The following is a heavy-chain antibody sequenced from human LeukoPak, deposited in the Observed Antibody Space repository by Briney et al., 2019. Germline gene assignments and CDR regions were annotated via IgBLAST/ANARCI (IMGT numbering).Heavy chain of an antibody. Sequence: GGSLRLSCGASGFTLSSCAMSWVRQAPGQGLEWVTAIGSSGGTTYYADSVKGRFTISRDDSKNTLNLQMNSLRVEDTAVYYCAALSYDFWSGINWFDPWGQGTLVTVSP. CDR3: AALSYDFWSGINWFDP. CDR1: GFTLSSCA. V-gene: IGHV3-23*01. D-gene: IGHD3-3*01. CDR2: IGSSGGTT. J-gene: IGHJ5*02.